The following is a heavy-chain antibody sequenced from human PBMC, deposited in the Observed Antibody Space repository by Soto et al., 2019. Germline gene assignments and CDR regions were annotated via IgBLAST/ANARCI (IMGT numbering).Heavy chain of an antibody. CDR3: LTQGFGPLHGLVDV. CDR1: GGSISSHY. CDR2: ISYSGST. J-gene: IGHJ6*02. V-gene: IGHV4-59*08. Sequence: SETLSHTCTVSGVSGGSISSHYWSWIRQPPGKGLEWIGYISYSGSTSYNPSLKSRLIISVDTSQNQVSLKLASVTAADTAVYYCLTQGFGPLHGLVDVWGQGTTVTVSS. D-gene: IGHD3-10*01.